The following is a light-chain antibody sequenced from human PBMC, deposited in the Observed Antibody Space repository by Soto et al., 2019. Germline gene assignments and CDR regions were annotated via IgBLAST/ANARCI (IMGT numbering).Light chain of an antibody. J-gene: IGKJ2*02. CDR3: QQYSRCCT. CDR1: QSISSW. Sequence: DIQMTQSPSTLSASVGDRVTITCRARQSISSWLAWYQQKPGKAPKVLIHKTASLESGVPSRFSGSGSGTEFTLTINSLNPDDFATYYCQQYSRCCTFGQGTKLEIK. CDR2: KTA. V-gene: IGKV1-5*03.